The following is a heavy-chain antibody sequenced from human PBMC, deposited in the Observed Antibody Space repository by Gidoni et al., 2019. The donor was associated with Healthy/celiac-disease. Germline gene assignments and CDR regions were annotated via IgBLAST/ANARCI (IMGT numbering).Heavy chain of an antibody. CDR1: GGTFSSYT. CDR2: IIPILGIA. Sequence: QVQLVQSGAEVKKPGSSVKVSCKASGGTFSSYTISWVRQAPGQGLEWMGRIIPILGIANYAQKFQGRVTITADKSTSTAYMELSSLRSEDTAVYYCARVQYYYDSSGYYPAEYFQHWGQGTLVTVSS. D-gene: IGHD3-22*01. J-gene: IGHJ1*01. V-gene: IGHV1-69*02. CDR3: ARVQYYYDSSGYYPAEYFQH.